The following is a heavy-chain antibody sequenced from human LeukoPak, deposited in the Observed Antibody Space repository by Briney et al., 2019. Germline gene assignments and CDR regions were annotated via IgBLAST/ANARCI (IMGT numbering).Heavy chain of an antibody. Sequence: GGSLRLSCSVSGFTFSTYVMHWVRQAPGKGLEYVSAISSNGDNTYYADSVKGRFTISRDNSKNTLYLQMSSLSAADTAVYYCVRGTGYWGQGTLVTVSS. J-gene: IGHJ4*02. CDR2: ISSNGDNT. CDR3: VRGTGY. V-gene: IGHV3-64D*06. CDR1: GFTFSTYV.